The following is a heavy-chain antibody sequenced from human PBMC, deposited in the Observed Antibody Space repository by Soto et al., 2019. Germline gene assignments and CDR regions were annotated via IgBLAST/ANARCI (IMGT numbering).Heavy chain of an antibody. D-gene: IGHD6-13*01. CDR3: AXERKGGPRGVEAQQHDYFDH. V-gene: IGHV1-3*04. CDR1: GYTFTNHA. Sequence: ASVKVSCKPSGYTFTNHANHWVRQAPGQSLEWRRWVDTRNGNTKYSHKFQCRVTMSRDTLAKIVHMELSSARTEETAVYCCAXERKGGPRGVEAQQHDYFDHSGQGTPLTVSS. J-gene: IGHJ4*02. CDR2: VDTRNGNT.